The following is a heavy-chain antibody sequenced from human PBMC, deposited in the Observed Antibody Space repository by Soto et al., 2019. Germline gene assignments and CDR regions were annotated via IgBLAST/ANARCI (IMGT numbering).Heavy chain of an antibody. D-gene: IGHD2-15*01. J-gene: IGHJ4*02. V-gene: IGHV3-23*01. CDR3: AKDKGGGYCSGGSCLIVDY. Sequence: EVQLLESGGGLVQPGGSLRLSCAASGFTFSSYAMSWVRQAPGKGLEWVSAISGSGGSTYYADSVKGRFTISRDNSKNTRYLQMNSLRAEDTAVYYCAKDKGGGYCSGGSCLIVDYWGQGTLVTVSS. CDR2: ISGSGGST. CDR1: GFTFSSYA.